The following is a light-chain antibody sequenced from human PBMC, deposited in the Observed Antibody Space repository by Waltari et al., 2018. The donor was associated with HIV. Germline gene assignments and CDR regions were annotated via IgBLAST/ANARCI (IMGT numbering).Light chain of an antibody. CDR2: SNN. CDR1: SSNIGRNP. CDR3: AAWDDSLKGVL. V-gene: IGLV1-44*01. J-gene: IGLJ2*01. Sequence: QSVLTQPPSASGHPGQRVTISSSGSSSNIGRNPVNWYQQFPGTAPKVLIYSNNQWPSGVPDRFSGSKSGTSASLAISGLQSEDEAVYYCAAWDDSLKGVLFGGGTKLTVL.